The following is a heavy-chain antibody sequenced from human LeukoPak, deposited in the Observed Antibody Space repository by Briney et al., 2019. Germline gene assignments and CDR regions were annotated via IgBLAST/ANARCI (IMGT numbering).Heavy chain of an antibody. CDR2: ISSSSSTI. D-gene: IGHD2-21*01. V-gene: IGHV3-48*01. CDR1: GFTFSSYS. CDR3: ARVKAIRLGNWFDP. Sequence: GGSLGLSCAASGFTFSSYSMNWVRQAPGKGPEWVSYISSSSSTIYYADSVKGRFTISRGNAKNSLYLQMNSLRAEDTAVYYCARVKAIRLGNWFDPWGQGTLVTVSS. J-gene: IGHJ5*02.